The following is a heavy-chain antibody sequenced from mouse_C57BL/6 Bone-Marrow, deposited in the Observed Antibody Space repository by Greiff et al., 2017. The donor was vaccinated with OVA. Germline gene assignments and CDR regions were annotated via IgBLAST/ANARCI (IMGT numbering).Heavy chain of an antibody. D-gene: IGHD2-2*01. CDR1: GYTFTSYW. V-gene: IGHV1-64*01. CDR3: ARRMVTTTGFAY. Sequence: QVQLMQPGAELVKPGASVKLSCKASGYTFTSYWMHWVKQRPGQGLEWIGMIHPNSGSTNYNEKFKSKATLTVDKSSSTAYMQLSSLTSEDSAVYYCARRMVTTTGFAYWGQGTLVTVSA. J-gene: IGHJ3*01. CDR2: IHPNSGST.